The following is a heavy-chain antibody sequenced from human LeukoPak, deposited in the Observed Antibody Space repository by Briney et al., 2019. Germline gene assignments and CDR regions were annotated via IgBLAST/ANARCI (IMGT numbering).Heavy chain of an antibody. D-gene: IGHD1-14*01. CDR2: ISGSGGST. Sequence: GGSLRLSCAASGLTFNNYAMTWVRQAPRKGLEWVSFISGSGGSTFYADSVKGRFIISRDNSKNTLFLQMNSLRAEDAAVYYCAKGGAGRAPFDYWGQGTLVTVSS. J-gene: IGHJ4*02. CDR3: AKGGAGRAPFDY. CDR1: GLTFNNYA. V-gene: IGHV3-23*01.